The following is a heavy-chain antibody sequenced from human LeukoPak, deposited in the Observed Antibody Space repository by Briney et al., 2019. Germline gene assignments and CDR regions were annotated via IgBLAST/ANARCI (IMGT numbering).Heavy chain of an antibody. CDR1: GYSINSGFY. Sequence: SETLSLTCTVSGYSINSGFYWGWIRQPPGKGLEWIGTIHRGGTTDYNPSLKSRLTISVDSSKNQFSLHLTSVTAADTAVYYCVRVYIYGRSYFDYWGQGTLVTVSS. CDR3: VRVYIYGRSYFDY. J-gene: IGHJ4*02. D-gene: IGHD5-18*01. CDR2: IHRGGTT. V-gene: IGHV4-38-2*02.